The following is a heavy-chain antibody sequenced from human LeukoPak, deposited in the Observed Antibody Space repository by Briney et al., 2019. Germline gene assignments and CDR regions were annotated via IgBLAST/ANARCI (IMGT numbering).Heavy chain of an antibody. Sequence: PSETLSLTCTVSGGSISSSSYYWGWIRQPPGKGLEWIGSIYYSGSTYYNPSLKSRVTISVDTSKNQFSLKLSSVTAADTAVYYCARGPGVSSSSTLKALEGFELYFDYWGQGTLVTVSS. D-gene: IGHD6-13*01. CDR1: GGSISSSSYY. J-gene: IGHJ4*02. V-gene: IGHV4-39*01. CDR3: ARGPGVSSSSTLKALEGFELYFDY. CDR2: IYYSGST.